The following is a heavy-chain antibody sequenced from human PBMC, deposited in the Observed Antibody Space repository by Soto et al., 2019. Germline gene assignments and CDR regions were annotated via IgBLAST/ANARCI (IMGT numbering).Heavy chain of an antibody. Sequence: SGGSLRLSCAASGFTFSSYSMNWVRQAPGKGLEWVSSISSSSSYIYYADSVKGRFTISRDNAKNSLYLQMNSLRAEDTAVYYCATGRGDIVATIYAFDIWGQGTMVTVSS. CDR1: GFTFSSYS. CDR2: ISSSSSYI. D-gene: IGHD5-12*01. V-gene: IGHV3-21*01. J-gene: IGHJ3*02. CDR3: ATGRGDIVATIYAFDI.